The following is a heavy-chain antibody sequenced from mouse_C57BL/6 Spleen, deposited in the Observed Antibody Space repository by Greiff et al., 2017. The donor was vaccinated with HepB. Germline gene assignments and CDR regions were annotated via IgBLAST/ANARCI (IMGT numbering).Heavy chain of an antibody. CDR2: IYPGNSDT. J-gene: IGHJ3*01. CDR3: TRGDYGSSVWFAY. Sequence: VQLQQSGTVLARPGASVKMSCKTSGYTFTSYWMHWVNQRPGQGLEWIGAIYPGNSDTSYNQKFKGKAKLTAVTSASTAYMELSSLTNEDSAVYYCTRGDYGSSVWFAYWGQGTLVTVSA. D-gene: IGHD1-1*01. V-gene: IGHV1-5*01. CDR1: GYTFTSYW.